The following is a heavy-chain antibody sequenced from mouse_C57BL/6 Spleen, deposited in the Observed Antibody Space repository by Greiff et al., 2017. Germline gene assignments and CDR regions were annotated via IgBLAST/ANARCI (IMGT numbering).Heavy chain of an antibody. CDR3: ALSNYFDY. CDR2: INPSTGGT. CDR1: GYSFTGYY. J-gene: IGHJ2*01. Sequence: EVHLVESGPELVKPGASVKISCKASGYSFTGYYMNWVKQSPEKSLEWIGEINPSTGGTTYNQKFKAKATLTVDKSSSTAYMQLKSLTSEDSAVYYCALSNYFDYWGQGTTLTVSS. V-gene: IGHV1-42*01.